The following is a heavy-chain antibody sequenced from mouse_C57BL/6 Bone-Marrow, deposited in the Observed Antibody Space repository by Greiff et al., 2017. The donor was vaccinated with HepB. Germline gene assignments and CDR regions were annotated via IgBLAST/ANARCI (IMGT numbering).Heavy chain of an antibody. D-gene: IGHD2-4*01. CDR3: ARDPYDYYYFDY. J-gene: IGHJ2*01. CDR1: GFTFSSYA. CDR2: ISDGGSYT. Sequence: EVKLMESGGGLVKPGGSLKLSCAASGFTFSSYAMSWVRQTPEKRLEWVATISDGGSYTYYPDNVKGRFTISRDNAKNNLYLQMSHLKSEDTAMYYCARDPYDYYYFDYWGQGTTLTVSS. V-gene: IGHV5-4*01.